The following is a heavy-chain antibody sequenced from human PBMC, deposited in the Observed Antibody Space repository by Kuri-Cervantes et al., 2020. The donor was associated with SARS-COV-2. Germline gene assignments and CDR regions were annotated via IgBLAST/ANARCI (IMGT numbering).Heavy chain of an antibody. D-gene: IGHD1-7*01. CDR2: ISSSGSTI. V-gene: IGHV3-48*03. J-gene: IGHJ6*02. CDR1: GFTFSSYE. Sequence: GESLKISCAASGFTFSSYEMNWVRQAPGKGLEWVSYISSSGSTIYYADSVKGRFTISRDNSKNTLYLQMNSLRAEDTAVYYCAKPTGTTAPYYYGMDVWGQGTTVTVSS. CDR3: AKPTGTTAPYYYGMDV.